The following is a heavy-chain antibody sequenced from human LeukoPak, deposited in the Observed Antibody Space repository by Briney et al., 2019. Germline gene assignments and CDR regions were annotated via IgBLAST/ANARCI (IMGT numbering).Heavy chain of an antibody. J-gene: IGHJ4*02. CDR2: ISYSGST. CDR1: GGSISSYY. D-gene: IGHD1-7*01. Sequence: SETLSPTCTVSGGSISSYYWSWVRQPPGKGLEWIGYISYSGSTYYNPSLKSRVTISVDTSKNQFSLKLSSVTAADTAVYYCARGELKLRYPDYWGEGTLVTVSS. V-gene: IGHV4-59*12. CDR3: ARGELKLRYPDY.